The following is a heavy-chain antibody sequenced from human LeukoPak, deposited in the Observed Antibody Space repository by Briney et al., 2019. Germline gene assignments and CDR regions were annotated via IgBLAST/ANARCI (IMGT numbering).Heavy chain of an antibody. Sequence: PGVSLRLSCAASGFTFSIYAMSWVRQAPGKGLEWVSSISSKGELTFYADSVKGRFTISRDNSESTLYLQMNILRAEDTAIYYCTRDRPNYYGSDGHYYRRNGDYWGQETLVTVSS. J-gene: IGHJ4*02. D-gene: IGHD3-22*01. V-gene: IGHV3-23*01. CDR1: GFTFSIYA. CDR3: TRDRPNYYGSDGHYYRRNGDY. CDR2: ISSKGELT.